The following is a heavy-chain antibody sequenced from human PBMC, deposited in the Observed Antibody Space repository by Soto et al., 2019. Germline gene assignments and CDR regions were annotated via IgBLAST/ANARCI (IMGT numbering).Heavy chain of an antibody. J-gene: IGHJ4*02. CDR1: GGSISSYY. D-gene: IGHD6-13*01. CDR3: ARENRWAAAGTIVVDYFDY. Sequence: KPSETLSLTCTVSGGSISSYYWSWIRQPPGKGLEWIGYIYYSGSTNYNPSLKSRVTISVDTSKNQFSLKLSSVTAADTAVYYCARENRWAAAGTIVVDYFDYWGQGTLVTVSS. V-gene: IGHV4-59*01. CDR2: IYYSGST.